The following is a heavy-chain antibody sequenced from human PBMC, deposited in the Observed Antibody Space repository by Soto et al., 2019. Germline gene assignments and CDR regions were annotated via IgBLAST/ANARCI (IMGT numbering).Heavy chain of an antibody. CDR2: ISAYNGNT. Sequence: ASVKVSCKASGYTFTSYGISWVRQAPGQGLEWMGWISAYNGNTNYVQKLQGRVTMTTDTSTSTAYMELRSLRSDDTAVYYCARGGDMETTVTGDAFDIWGQGTMVTVSS. CDR3: ARGGDMETTVTGDAFDI. D-gene: IGHD4-17*01. J-gene: IGHJ3*02. V-gene: IGHV1-18*01. CDR1: GYTFTSYG.